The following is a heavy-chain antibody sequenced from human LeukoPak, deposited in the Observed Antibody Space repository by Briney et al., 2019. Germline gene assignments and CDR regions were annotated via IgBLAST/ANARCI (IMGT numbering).Heavy chain of an antibody. CDR1: GVSISSSNSY. J-gene: IGHJ4*02. CDR2: IYYSGST. V-gene: IGHV4-39*07. Sequence: SETLSLTCTVSGVSISSSNSYWGWIRQPPGKGLEWIGSIYYSGSTYYNPSLKSRVTISVDTSKNQFSLKLSSVTAADTAVYYCAREGAFYGDYEAGFDYWGQGTLVTVSS. D-gene: IGHD4-17*01. CDR3: AREGAFYGDYEAGFDY.